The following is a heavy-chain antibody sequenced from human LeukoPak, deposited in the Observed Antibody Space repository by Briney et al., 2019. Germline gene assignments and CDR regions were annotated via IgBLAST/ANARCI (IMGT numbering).Heavy chain of an antibody. CDR3: ARDNSVGDIAWWFDP. Sequence: ASVKVSCKASGYTFINNWMHWVRQAPGQGLEWIGLISPTGTGTLYAQKFQGRVTMTRDMSTSTDNMELSSLRSEDTAVYYCARDNSVGDIAWWFDPWGQGTLVTVSS. CDR2: ISPTGTGT. V-gene: IGHV1-46*01. D-gene: IGHD3-10*01. J-gene: IGHJ5*02. CDR1: GYTFINNW.